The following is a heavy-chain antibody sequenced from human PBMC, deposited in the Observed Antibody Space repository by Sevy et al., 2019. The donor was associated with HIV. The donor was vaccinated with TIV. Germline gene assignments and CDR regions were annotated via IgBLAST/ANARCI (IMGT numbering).Heavy chain of an antibody. Sequence: GGSLRLSCAASGFTFSSYAMSWVRQAPGKGLEWVSAISGSGESTYYADSVKGRFTISRDNSKNTLYLQMNSLRAEDTAVYYCAKGGPTAAHYFYYGMHVWGQGTTVTVSS. CDR2: ISGSGEST. CDR3: AKGGPTAAHYFYYGMHV. V-gene: IGHV3-23*01. J-gene: IGHJ6*02. D-gene: IGHD2-2*01. CDR1: GFTFSSYA.